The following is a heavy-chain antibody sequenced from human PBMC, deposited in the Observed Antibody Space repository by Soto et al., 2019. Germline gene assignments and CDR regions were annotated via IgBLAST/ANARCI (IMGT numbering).Heavy chain of an antibody. CDR3: ARDCYDFWSGYNYYGMDV. D-gene: IGHD3-3*01. J-gene: IGHJ6*02. Sequence: SVKVSWTASGYTVDSYYMRYVRQDPKQGLEWMGIINPSGGSTSYAQKFQGRVTMTRDTSTSTVYMELSSLRSEDTAVYYCARDCYDFWSGYNYYGMDVWGQGTKVIVSS. V-gene: IGHV1-46*02. CDR2: INPSGGST. CDR1: GYTVDSYY.